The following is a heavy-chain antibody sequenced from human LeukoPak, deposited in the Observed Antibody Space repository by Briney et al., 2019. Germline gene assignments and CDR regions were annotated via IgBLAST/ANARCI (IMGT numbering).Heavy chain of an antibody. CDR3: ARKYGSGSYYSGGFDY. Sequence: ASVKVSCKASGYIFTSYGISWVRQAPGQGLEWMGWISAYNGNTNYAQKLQGRVTMTTDTSTSTAYMELRSLRSDDTAVYYCARKYGSGSYYSGGFDYWGQGTLVTVSS. CDR1: GYIFTSYG. CDR2: ISAYNGNT. J-gene: IGHJ4*02. D-gene: IGHD3-10*01. V-gene: IGHV1-18*01.